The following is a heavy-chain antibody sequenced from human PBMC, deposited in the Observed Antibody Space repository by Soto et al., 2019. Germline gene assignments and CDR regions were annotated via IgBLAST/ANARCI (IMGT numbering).Heavy chain of an antibody. V-gene: IGHV1-18*01. CDR1: GYTFTNFG. CDR2: ISAYNGNT. J-gene: IGHJ4*02. CDR3: ARLGYTNSWSRSYFDH. Sequence: ASVKVSCKASGYTFTNFGISWVRQAPGQGLEWMGWISAYNGNTNYAQNFQGRVTMTTGTSTSTAYMELRSLRSDDTAVYYCARLGYTNSWSRSYFDHWGQGALVTVSS. D-gene: IGHD6-13*01.